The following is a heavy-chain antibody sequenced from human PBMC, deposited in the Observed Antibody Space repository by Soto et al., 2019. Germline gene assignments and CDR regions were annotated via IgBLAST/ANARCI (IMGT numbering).Heavy chain of an antibody. J-gene: IGHJ4*02. D-gene: IGHD3-3*01. CDR2: IVVGSGNT. CDR1: GFSFINST. CDR3: VIITIFGVGRAQYDY. V-gene: IGHV1-58*01. Sequence: ASVKVSCKASGFSFINSTVQWVRQAPGQRLEWIGWIVVGSGNTNYAQKFQERVTITRDMSTSTAYMELSSLRSEDTAVYYCVIITIFGVGRAQYDYWGQGTLVTVSS.